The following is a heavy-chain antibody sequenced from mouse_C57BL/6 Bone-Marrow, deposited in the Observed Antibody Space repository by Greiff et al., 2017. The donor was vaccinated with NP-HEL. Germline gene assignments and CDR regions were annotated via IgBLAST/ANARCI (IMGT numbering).Heavy chain of an antibody. V-gene: IGHV1-55*01. CDR3: AREDYGSSLAWFAY. D-gene: IGHD1-1*01. J-gene: IGHJ3*01. CDR2: IYPGSGST. Sequence: VQLQQPGAELVKPGASVKMSCKASGYTFTSYWITWVKQRPGQGLEWIGDIYPGSGSTNYNEKFKSKATLTVDTSSSTAYMQLSSLTSEDSAVYYCAREDYGSSLAWFAYWGQGTLVTVSA. CDR1: GYTFTSYW.